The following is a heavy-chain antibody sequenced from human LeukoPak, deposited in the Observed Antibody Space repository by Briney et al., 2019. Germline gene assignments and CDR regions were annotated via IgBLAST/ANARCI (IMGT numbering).Heavy chain of an antibody. V-gene: IGHV1-2*02. Sequence: ASVKVSCKASGYTFTVYYMHRVRQAPGQGLEWMGSINPNSGGTNYAQNFQGRVTMTRDTSISTAYMELSRLRSDDTAVYYCARDGNWGSLRGAFDIWGQGTMVTVSS. CDR1: GYTFTVYY. CDR2: INPNSGGT. J-gene: IGHJ3*02. D-gene: IGHD7-27*01. CDR3: ARDGNWGSLRGAFDI.